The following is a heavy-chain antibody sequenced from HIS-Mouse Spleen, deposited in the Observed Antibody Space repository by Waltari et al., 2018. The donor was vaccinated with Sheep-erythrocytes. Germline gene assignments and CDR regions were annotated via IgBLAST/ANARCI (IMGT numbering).Heavy chain of an antibody. CDR1: GYPFTRYD. J-gene: IGHJ4*02. V-gene: IGHV1-8*01. Sequence: QVQLVQSGAEVKKPGASVTVSCKASGYPFTRYDLNWVPQATGQGLEWMGWMNPNSGNTGYAQKFQGRVTMTRNTSISTAYMELSSLRSEDTAVYYCARGHYSGYDFDYWGQGTLVTVSS. CDR2: MNPNSGNT. D-gene: IGHD5-12*01. CDR3: ARGHYSGYDFDY.